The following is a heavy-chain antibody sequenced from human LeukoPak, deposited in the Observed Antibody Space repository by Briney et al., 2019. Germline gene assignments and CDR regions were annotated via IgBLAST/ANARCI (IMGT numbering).Heavy chain of an antibody. CDR1: GFTFSSYA. Sequence: GGSLRLSCAASGFTFSSYAMSWVRQAPGKGLEWVSAISGSGGSTYYADSVKGRFTISRDNSKDTLYLQMNSLRAEDTAVYYCAKAGGKYSSSWYEDYWGQGTLVTVSS. D-gene: IGHD6-13*01. CDR2: ISGSGGST. V-gene: IGHV3-23*01. J-gene: IGHJ4*02. CDR3: AKAGGKYSSSWYEDY.